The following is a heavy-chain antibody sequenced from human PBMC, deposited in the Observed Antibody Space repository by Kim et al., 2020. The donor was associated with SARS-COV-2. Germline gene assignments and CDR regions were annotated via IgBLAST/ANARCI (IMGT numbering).Heavy chain of an antibody. J-gene: IGHJ3*02. D-gene: IGHD3-16*01. CDR3: ARQSAALGALDI. CDR1: EFAFSSYG. CDR2: IRSDGSRT. V-gene: IGHV3-74*01. Sequence: GGSLRLSCAASEFAFSSYGMHWVRQVPGKGLVWLSRIRSDGSRTTYVDSVKGRFTISRDNAKNTLFLQMDSLRGEDTAVYYCARQSAALGALDIWGRGTLVIVSS.